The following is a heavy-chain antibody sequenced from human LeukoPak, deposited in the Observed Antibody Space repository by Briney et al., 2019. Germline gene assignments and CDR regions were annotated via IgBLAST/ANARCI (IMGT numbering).Heavy chain of an antibody. CDR1: GYTFTAYY. D-gene: IGHD2-15*01. CDR3: ESEAYCSGGTCSVQRVAS. J-gene: IGHJ4*02. CDR2: IDANSGVK. Sequence: ASVKVSCKASGYTFTAYYIHWVRQAPGQGLEWMGWIDANSGVKKYAQKFQNRVSITRDTSIGTAYMELRRLISDDTAVYYCESEAYCSGGTCSVQRVASWGQGTLVTVSS. V-gene: IGHV1-2*02.